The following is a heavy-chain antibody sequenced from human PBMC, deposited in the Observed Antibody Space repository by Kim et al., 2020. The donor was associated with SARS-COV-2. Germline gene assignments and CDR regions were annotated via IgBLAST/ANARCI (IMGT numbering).Heavy chain of an antibody. Sequence: SQTLSLTCAISGDSVSSNSAAWNWIRQSPSRGLEWLGRTYYRSKWYNDYAVSVKSRITINPDTSKNQFSLQLNSVTPGDTAVYYCAREREDSSGRYITYYFDYWGQGTLVTVSS. J-gene: IGHJ4*02. CDR3: AREREDSSGRYITYYFDY. D-gene: IGHD6-19*01. CDR1: GDSVSSNSAA. V-gene: IGHV6-1*01. CDR2: TYYRSKWYN.